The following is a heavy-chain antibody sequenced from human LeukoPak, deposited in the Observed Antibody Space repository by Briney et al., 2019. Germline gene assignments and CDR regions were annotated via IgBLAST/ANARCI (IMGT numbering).Heavy chain of an antibody. Sequence: ASVKVSCKASGYTFTSYYMHWVRQAPGQGLEWMGIINPSGGSTSYAQKFQGRVTMTRDTSISTAYMELSRLRSDDTAVYYCARVLYGDYYMDVWGKGTTVTVSS. CDR3: ARVLYGDYYMDV. J-gene: IGHJ6*03. D-gene: IGHD3-16*02. CDR2: INPSGGST. CDR1: GYTFTSYY. V-gene: IGHV1-46*01.